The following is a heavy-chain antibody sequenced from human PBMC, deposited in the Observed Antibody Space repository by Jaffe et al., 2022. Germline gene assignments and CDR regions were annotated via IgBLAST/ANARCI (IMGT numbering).Heavy chain of an antibody. CDR1: GFTFSSYA. CDR3: RVLIAVAGIIDY. CDR2: ISGSGGST. J-gene: IGHJ4*02. Sequence: EVQLLESGGGLVQPGGSLRLSCAASGFTFSSYAMSWVRQAPGKGLEWVSAISGSGGSTYYADSVKGRFTISRDNSKNTLYLQMNSLRAEDTAVYYCRVLIAVAGIIDYWGQGTLVTVSS. V-gene: IGHV3-23*01. D-gene: IGHD6-19*01.